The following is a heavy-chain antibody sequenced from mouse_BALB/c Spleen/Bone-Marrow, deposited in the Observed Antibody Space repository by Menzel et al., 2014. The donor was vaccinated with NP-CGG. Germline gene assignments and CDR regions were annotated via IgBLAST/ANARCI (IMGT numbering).Heavy chain of an antibody. D-gene: IGHD1-1*02. CDR2: ISSGGSYT. J-gene: IGHJ1*01. CDR3: ARDGNWYFDV. V-gene: IGHV5-9-4*01. CDR1: GFTFSSYA. Sequence: EVQGVESGGGLVKPGGSLKLSCAASGFTFSSYAMSWVRQSPEKRQEWVAEISSGGSYTYYPDTVTGRFTISRDNAKNTLYLEMSSLRSEDTAMYYCARDGNWYFDVWGAGTTVTVSS.